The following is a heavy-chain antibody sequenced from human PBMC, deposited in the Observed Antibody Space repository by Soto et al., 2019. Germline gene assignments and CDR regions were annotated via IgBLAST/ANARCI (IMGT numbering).Heavy chain of an antibody. CDR3: ARAPYYYDSSGYYPNWYFDL. Sequence: VASVKVSCKASGYTFTSYAMHWVRQAPGQRLEWMGWINAGNGNTKYSQKFQGRVTITRDTSASTAFMELSSLRSEDTAVYYCARAPYYYDSSGYYPNWYFDLWGRGTLVTVSS. V-gene: IGHV1-3*01. J-gene: IGHJ2*01. D-gene: IGHD3-22*01. CDR2: INAGNGNT. CDR1: GYTFTSYA.